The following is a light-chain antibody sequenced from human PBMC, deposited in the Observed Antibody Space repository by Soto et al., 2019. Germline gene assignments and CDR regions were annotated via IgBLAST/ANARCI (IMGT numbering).Light chain of an antibody. CDR1: ISDVGGYNF. CDR3: SSYTSSSTLYV. J-gene: IGLJ1*01. V-gene: IGLV2-14*01. Sequence: QSPLTQPASVSGSPGQSITISCTGTISDVGGYNFVSWYQQKPGKAPKFMIYEVSNRPSGVSNRFSGSKSGNTASLTISGLQAEDEADYYCSSYTSSSTLYVFGTGTKVTVL. CDR2: EVS.